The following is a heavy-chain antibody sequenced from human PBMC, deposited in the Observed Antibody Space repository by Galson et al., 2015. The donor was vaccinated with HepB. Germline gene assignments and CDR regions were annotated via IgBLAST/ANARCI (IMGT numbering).Heavy chain of an antibody. V-gene: IGHV3-74*01. CDR2: INSDGRIK. D-gene: IGHD1-26*01. Sequence: SLRLSCATSEFNFRGSWMYWVRQAPGKGLVWVSRINSDGRIKAYADSVRGRFTVSRDNAKNTLFLQMNSLRVEDTAVYYCASLGGRSTTDVWGQGTTVTVSS. CDR3: ASLGGRSTTDV. CDR1: EFNFRGSW. J-gene: IGHJ6*02.